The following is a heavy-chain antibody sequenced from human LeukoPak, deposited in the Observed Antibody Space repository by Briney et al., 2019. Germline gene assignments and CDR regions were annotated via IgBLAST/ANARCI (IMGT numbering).Heavy chain of an antibody. J-gene: IGHJ4*02. CDR2: INSDGSST. D-gene: IGHD6-13*01. CDR3: ARGGEGSSSWYFDY. CDR1: GFTFSSYW. Sequence: EVSLGLSCAASGFTFSSYWMHWVRQAPGKGLVWVSRINSDGSSTSYADSVKGRFTISRDNAKNTLYLQMNSLRAEDTAVYYCARGGEGSSSWYFDYWGQGTLVTVSS. V-gene: IGHV3-74*01.